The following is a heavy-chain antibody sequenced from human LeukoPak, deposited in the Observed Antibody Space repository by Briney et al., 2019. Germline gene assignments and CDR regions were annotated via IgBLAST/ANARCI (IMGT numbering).Heavy chain of an antibody. V-gene: IGHV4-30-2*01. Sequence: SETLSLTCAVSGGSISSGGYYWSWIRQPPGKGLEWIGYIYHSGSTYYNPSLKSRVTISVDRSKNQFSLKLSSVTAADTAVYYCARSSVTTYNIFDYWGQGTLVTVSS. D-gene: IGHD4-17*01. CDR1: GGSISSGGYY. CDR3: ARSSVTTYNIFDY. J-gene: IGHJ4*02. CDR2: IYHSGST.